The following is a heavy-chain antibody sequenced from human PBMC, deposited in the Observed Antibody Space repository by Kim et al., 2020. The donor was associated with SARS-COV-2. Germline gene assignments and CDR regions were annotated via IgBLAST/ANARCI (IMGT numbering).Heavy chain of an antibody. D-gene: IGHD2-8*02. CDR2: ISGSGGGTA. Sequence: GGSLRLSCAGSEFSLIEYAMSWVRLAPGKGLEWISRISGSGGGTASYADSVRGRFTISRDISKTTLYLQMNSLRAEDTAIYFCAKDRYCTSVFCPLDYWGQGTLVTVSS. V-gene: IGHV3-23*01. CDR3: AKDRYCTSVFCPLDY. CDR1: EFSLIEYA. J-gene: IGHJ4*02.